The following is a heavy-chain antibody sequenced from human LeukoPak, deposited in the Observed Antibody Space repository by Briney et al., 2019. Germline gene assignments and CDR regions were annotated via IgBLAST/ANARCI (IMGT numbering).Heavy chain of an antibody. V-gene: IGHV4-31*03. CDR2: IYYSGST. CDR3: ARGGEQYYFDY. CDR1: GGPISSGGYY. J-gene: IGHJ4*02. D-gene: IGHD3-10*01. Sequence: SQTLSLTCTVSGGPISSGGYYWSWIRQHPGKGLEWIGYIYYSGSTYYNPSLKSRVTISVDTSKNQFSLKLSSVTAVDTAVYYCARGGEQYYFDYWGQGTLVTVSS.